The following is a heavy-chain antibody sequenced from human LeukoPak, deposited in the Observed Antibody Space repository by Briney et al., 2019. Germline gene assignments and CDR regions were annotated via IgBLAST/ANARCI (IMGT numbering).Heavy chain of an antibody. D-gene: IGHD4-23*01. J-gene: IGHJ3*02. CDR1: GGSISSHY. V-gene: IGHV4-59*11. Sequence: PSEALSLTCTVSGGSISSHYWSWIRQPPGKGLEWIGYIYYSGGTNYNPSLKSRVTISVDTSKNQFSLKLSSVTAADTAVYYCARDRALYGGNSGDLDAFDIWGQGTMVTVSS. CDR2: IYYSGGT. CDR3: ARDRALYGGNSGDLDAFDI.